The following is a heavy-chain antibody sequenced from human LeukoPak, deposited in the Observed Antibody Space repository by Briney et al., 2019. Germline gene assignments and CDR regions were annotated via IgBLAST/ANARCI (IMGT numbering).Heavy chain of an antibody. D-gene: IGHD1-26*01. CDR1: GYTFTSYG. J-gene: IGHJ6*02. V-gene: IGHV1-18*01. CDR3: ARLGIVGALDYYGMDV. Sequence: GASVKVSCKASGYTFTSYGISWVRQAPGQGLEWMGRISAYNGNTNYAQKLQGRVTMTTDASTSTAYMELRSLRSDDTAVYYCARLGIVGALDYYGMDVWGQGTTVTVSS. CDR2: ISAYNGNT.